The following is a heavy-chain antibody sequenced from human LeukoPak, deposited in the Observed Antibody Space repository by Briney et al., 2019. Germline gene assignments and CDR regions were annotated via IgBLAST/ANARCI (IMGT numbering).Heavy chain of an antibody. V-gene: IGHV1-69*13. D-gene: IGHD1-1*01. Sequence: SVKVSCKASGGTLSSYAISWVRQAPGQGLEWMGGIIPIFGTAIYAQKFQGRVTITADESTSTAYMELSSLRSEDTAVYYCARDTDNWNDGNWFDPWGQGTLVTVSS. CDR2: IIPIFGTA. J-gene: IGHJ5*02. CDR3: ARDTDNWNDGNWFDP. CDR1: GGTLSSYA.